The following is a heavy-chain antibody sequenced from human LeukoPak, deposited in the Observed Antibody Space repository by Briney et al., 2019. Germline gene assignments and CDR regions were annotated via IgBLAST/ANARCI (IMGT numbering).Heavy chain of an antibody. CDR3: ARALYIDY. V-gene: IGHV3-48*03. CDR2: ISSSGSTT. Sequence: GGSLRLSCAASGFTFSSYALNWVRQAPGKGLEWVSYISSSGSTTYCADSVKGRFTISRDNAENSLYLQMNSLTAEDTAVYYCARALYIDYWGQGTLVTVSA. CDR1: GFTFSSYA. J-gene: IGHJ4*02.